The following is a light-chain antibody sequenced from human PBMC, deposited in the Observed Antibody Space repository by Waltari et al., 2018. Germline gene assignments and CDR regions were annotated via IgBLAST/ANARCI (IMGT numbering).Light chain of an antibody. V-gene: IGKV4-1*01. CDR1: QSVLYSSNNKNY. CDR3: QQYYSYLPA. Sequence: DILMTQSPDSLAVSLGERATINCKSSQSVLYSSNNKNYLAWYQQKPGQPPKFLIYWASTLECGVPYRFSGSGSGTEFTLTISSLQADDVATYYCQQYYSYLPAFGQGTKVEIK. CDR2: WAS. J-gene: IGKJ1*01.